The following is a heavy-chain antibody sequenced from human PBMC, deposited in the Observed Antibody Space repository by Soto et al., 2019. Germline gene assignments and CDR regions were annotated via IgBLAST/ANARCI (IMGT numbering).Heavy chain of an antibody. J-gene: IGHJ6*03. Sequence: GGSLRLSCAASGFTFSSYAMSWVRQAPGKGLEWVSAISGSGGSTYYADSVKGRFTISRDNSKNTLYLQMNSLRAEDTAVYYCAKGGARYFDWLPYYYYMDVWGKGTTVTVSS. D-gene: IGHD3-9*01. V-gene: IGHV3-23*01. CDR2: ISGSGGST. CDR3: AKGGARYFDWLPYYYYMDV. CDR1: GFTFSSYA.